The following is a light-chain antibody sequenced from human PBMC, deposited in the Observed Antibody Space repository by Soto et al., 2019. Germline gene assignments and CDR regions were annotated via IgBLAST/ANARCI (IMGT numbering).Light chain of an antibody. Sequence: QSALTQPPSASGSPGQSVTISCTGTSNDVGGYNYVSWYQHHPGKAPQLMIYEVSRRPSGVPDRFSGSRSGKTASLTVSGLQAEDEADYYCSSYAGSNNLVFGGGTQLTVL. CDR1: SNDVGGYNY. CDR2: EVS. CDR3: SSYAGSNNLV. J-gene: IGLJ3*02. V-gene: IGLV2-8*01.